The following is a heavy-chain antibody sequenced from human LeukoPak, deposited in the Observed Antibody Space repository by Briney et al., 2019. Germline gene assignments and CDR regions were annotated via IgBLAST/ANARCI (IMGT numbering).Heavy chain of an antibody. V-gene: IGHV3-23*01. CDR3: AKEQDNLLLLAHFDA. J-gene: IGHJ4*02. CDR2: VSGDGQRT. Sequence: GGSLRLSCAASGFTFTNYAIHWVRQAPGKGLQWVAAVSGDGQRTFYADSVKGRFTIFRDNSMNTLSLQMNSLRADDTALYYCAKEQDNLLLLAHFDAWGQGILVTVSA. CDR1: GFTFTNYA. D-gene: IGHD1-14*01.